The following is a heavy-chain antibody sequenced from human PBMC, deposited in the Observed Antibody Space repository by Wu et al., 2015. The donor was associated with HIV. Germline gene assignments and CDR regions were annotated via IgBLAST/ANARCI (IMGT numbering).Heavy chain of an antibody. CDR1: GYTFTSYG. CDR2: ISADNGNT. V-gene: IGHV1-18*01. Sequence: QVQLMQSGAEVKKPGASVKVSCKASGYTFTSYGLSWVRQAPGQGLEWMGWISADNGNTFYAQKVQGRVTMTTDTSTSTAYMELRSLRSDDTAVYYCARDPTYYDSWSDLPPGDTWGQGTLVHRLL. CDR3: ARDPTYYDSWSDLPPGDT. D-gene: IGHD3-3*01. J-gene: IGHJ4*02.